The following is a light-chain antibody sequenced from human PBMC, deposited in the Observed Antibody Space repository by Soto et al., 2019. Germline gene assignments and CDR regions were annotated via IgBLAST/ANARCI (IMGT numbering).Light chain of an antibody. CDR3: CSYAGSYTFV. V-gene: IGLV2-11*01. J-gene: IGLJ2*01. CDR1: SRDVGGFDY. CDR2: DVT. Sequence: QSALTQPRSVSESPGQSVTISCTGTSRDVGGFDYVSWYQHHPGKAPKLMIYDVTTRPSGVPARFSGSKSGNTASLTISGLQAEDEADYYCCSYAGSYTFVFGGGTKVTVL.